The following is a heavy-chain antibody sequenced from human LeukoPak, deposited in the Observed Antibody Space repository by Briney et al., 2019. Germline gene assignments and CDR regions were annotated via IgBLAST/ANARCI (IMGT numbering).Heavy chain of an antibody. J-gene: IGHJ5*02. CDR2: IYSGGST. CDR3: VGSGSYYSSDNWFDP. D-gene: IGHD3-10*01. CDR1: GFTFNSCA. Sequence: PGGSLRLSCAASGFTFNSCAMSWVRQAPGKGLEWVSVIYSGGSTYYADSVKGRFTISRDNSKNTLYLQMNSLRAEDTAVYYCVGSGSYYSSDNWFDPWGQGTLVTVSS. V-gene: IGHV3-66*02.